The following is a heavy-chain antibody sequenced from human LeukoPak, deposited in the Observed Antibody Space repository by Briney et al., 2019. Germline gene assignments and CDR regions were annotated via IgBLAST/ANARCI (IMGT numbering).Heavy chain of an antibody. CDR3: GASRQYVGAFDI. CDR1: GFTFSHYY. J-gene: IGHJ3*02. V-gene: IGHV3-11*04. CDR2: ISGTGSTI. Sequence: GGSLRLSCAASGFTFSHYYMSWIRQAPGKGLEWVSYISGTGSTISYADSVKGRFTISRDNAKNSLYLQMSSLRADDTAIYYCGASRQYVGAFDIWGQGTLVTVSS. D-gene: IGHD3-16*01.